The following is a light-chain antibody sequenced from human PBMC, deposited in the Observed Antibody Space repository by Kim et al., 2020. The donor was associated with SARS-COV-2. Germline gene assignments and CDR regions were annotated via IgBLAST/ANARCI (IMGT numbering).Light chain of an antibody. CDR2: VNSDGSH. Sequence: QPVLTQSPSASASLGASVKLTCTLSSGHSIYAIAWHQQQPEKGPRYLMRVNSDGSHSKGDGIPDRFSGSSSGAERYLTISSLQSEDEADYYCQTWGTGIRVFGGGTQLTVL. J-gene: IGLJ3*02. CDR1: SGHSIYA. CDR3: QTWGTGIRV. V-gene: IGLV4-69*01.